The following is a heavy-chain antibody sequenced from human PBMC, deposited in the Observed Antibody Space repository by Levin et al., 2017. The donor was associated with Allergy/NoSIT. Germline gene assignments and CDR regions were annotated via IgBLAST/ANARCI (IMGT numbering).Heavy chain of an antibody. V-gene: IGHV4-4*02. CDR3: ATVEGLFCSGVSCSYSFHY. J-gene: IGHJ4*02. D-gene: IGHD3-9*01. Sequence: SETLSLTCAVSGGSISTDNWWSWIRQPPGKGLEWIGEIYRSGDTNHNPSLRSRVTMSVDKSKNHFALKLSSGTAADTAVYYCATVEGLFCSGVSCSYSFHYWGQGALVTVSS. CDR2: IYRSGDT. CDR1: GGSISTDNW.